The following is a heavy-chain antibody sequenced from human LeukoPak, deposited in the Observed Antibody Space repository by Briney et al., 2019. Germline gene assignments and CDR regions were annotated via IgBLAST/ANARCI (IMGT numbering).Heavy chain of an antibody. J-gene: IGHJ3*02. V-gene: IGHV1-69*01. CDR1: GGTFSSYA. CDR3: ARPSLVPAAIGDAFDI. D-gene: IGHD2-2*02. Sequence: GASVKVSCKASGGTFSSYAISWVRQAPGQGLEWMGGIIPIFGTANYAQKFQGRVTITADESTSTAYKELSSLRSEDTAVYYCARPSLVPAAIGDAFDIWGQGTMVTVSS. CDR2: IIPIFGTA.